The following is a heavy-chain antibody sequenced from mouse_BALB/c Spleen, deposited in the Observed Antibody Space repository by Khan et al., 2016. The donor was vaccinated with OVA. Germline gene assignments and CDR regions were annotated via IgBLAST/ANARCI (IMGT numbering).Heavy chain of an antibody. CDR3: ARSVTITTVVATDFDY. CDR2: ISYSGRT. Sequence: EVQLQVSGPGLVKPSQSLSLTCTVTGYSITSDYAWNWIRQFPGNKLEWMGYISYSGRTRYNPSLKSRISITRDTSKNQFFLQLNSVTTEDTATDYCARSVTITTVVATDFDYWGQGTTLTVSS. V-gene: IGHV3-2*02. J-gene: IGHJ2*01. CDR1: GYSITSDYA. D-gene: IGHD1-1*01.